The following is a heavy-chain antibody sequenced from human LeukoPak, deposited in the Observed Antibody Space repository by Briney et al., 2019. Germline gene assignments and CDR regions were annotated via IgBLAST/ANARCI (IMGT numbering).Heavy chain of an antibody. J-gene: IGHJ5*02. CDR3: ATRSFYGDYQNWFDP. CDR1: GYTLTELS. D-gene: IGHD4-17*01. Sequence: ASVKVSCKVSGYTLTELSMHWVRQAPGKGLEWMGGFDPEDGETIYAQKFQGRVTMTEDTSTDTAYMELSSLRSEDTAVHYCATRSFYGDYQNWFDPWGQGTLVTVSS. V-gene: IGHV1-24*01. CDR2: FDPEDGET.